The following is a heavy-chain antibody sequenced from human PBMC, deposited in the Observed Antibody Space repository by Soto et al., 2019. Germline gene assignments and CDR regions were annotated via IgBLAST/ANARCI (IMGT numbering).Heavy chain of an antibody. D-gene: IGHD2-2*02. V-gene: IGHV3-48*03. CDR2: ISSSGSTI. Sequence: GGSLRLSCAASGFTFSSYEMNWVRQAPGKGLEWVSYISSSGSTIYYADSVKGRFTISRDNAKNSLYLQMNSLRAEDTAVYYCAREEGGYCSSTSCYTHAFDIWGQGTMVTVSS. CDR3: AREEGGYCSSTSCYTHAFDI. CDR1: GFTFSSYE. J-gene: IGHJ3*02.